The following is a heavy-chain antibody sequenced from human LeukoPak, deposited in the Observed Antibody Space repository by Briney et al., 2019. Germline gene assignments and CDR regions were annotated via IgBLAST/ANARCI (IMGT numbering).Heavy chain of an antibody. Sequence: PSETLSLTCAVYGGSFSGYYWSWIRKPPGKGLEWIGEINHSGSTNYNPSLKSRVTISVDTSKNQFSLKLSSVTAADTAVYYCARGARTYYYYGSGSYNYWGQGTLVTVSS. V-gene: IGHV4-34*01. CDR2: INHSGST. J-gene: IGHJ4*02. CDR1: GGSFSGYY. CDR3: ARGARTYYYYGSGSYNY. D-gene: IGHD3-10*01.